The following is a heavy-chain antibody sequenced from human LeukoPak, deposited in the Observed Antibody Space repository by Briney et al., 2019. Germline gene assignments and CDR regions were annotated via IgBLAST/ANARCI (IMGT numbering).Heavy chain of an antibody. J-gene: IGHJ4*02. CDR2: INHSGST. D-gene: IGHD2-8*02. Sequence: SETLSLTCAVYGGSFSGYYWSWIRQPPGKGLEWIGEINHSGSTNYNPSLKSRVTISVDTSKNQFSLKLSSVTAADTAVYYCARTLLGRLFDYWGQGTLATVSS. CDR3: ARTLLGRLFDY. V-gene: IGHV4-34*01. CDR1: GGSFSGYY.